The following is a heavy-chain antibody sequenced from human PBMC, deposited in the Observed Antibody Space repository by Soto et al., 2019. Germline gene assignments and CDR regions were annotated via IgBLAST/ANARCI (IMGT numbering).Heavy chain of an antibody. D-gene: IGHD5-18*01. CDR1: GFTVSSNY. Sequence: EVQLVESGGGLVQPGGSLRLSCAASGFTVSSNYMSWVPQAPGKGLEWVSVIYSGGSAYYADSVKGRFTISRDNSKNTLYLQMNSLRAEDTAVYYCARHGYSYGGGYFDYWGQETLVTVSS. J-gene: IGHJ4*02. CDR2: IYSGGSA. CDR3: ARHGYSYGGGYFDY. V-gene: IGHV3-66*04.